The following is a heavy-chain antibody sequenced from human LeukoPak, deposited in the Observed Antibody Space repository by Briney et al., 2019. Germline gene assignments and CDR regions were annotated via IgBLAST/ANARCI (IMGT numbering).Heavy chain of an antibody. Sequence: SETLSLTCTVSGGSISSSSYYWGWIRQPPGKGLEWIGSIYYSGSTYYNPSLKSRVTISVDTSKNQFSLKLSSVTAADTAVYYCARGGGDSSLFDYWGQGTLVTVSS. V-gene: IGHV4-39*07. CDR1: GGSISSSSYY. D-gene: IGHD6-6*01. J-gene: IGHJ4*02. CDR3: ARGGGDSSLFDY. CDR2: IYYSGST.